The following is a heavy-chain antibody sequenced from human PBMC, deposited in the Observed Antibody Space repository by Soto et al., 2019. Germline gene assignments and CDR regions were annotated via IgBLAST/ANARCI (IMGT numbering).Heavy chain of an antibody. J-gene: IGHJ6*03. CDR1: GFTFDDYA. Sequence: PGGSLRLSCAASGFTFDDYAMHWVRQAPGKGLEWVSGISWNSGSIGYADSVKGRFTISRDNAKNSLYLQMNSLRAEDTALYYCAKEGGYYYYYMDVWGEGTTVTVSS. V-gene: IGHV3-9*01. CDR3: AKEGGYYYYYMDV. CDR2: ISWNSGSI.